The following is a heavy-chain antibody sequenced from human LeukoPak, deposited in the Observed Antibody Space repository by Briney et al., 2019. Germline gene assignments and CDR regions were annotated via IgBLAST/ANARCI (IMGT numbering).Heavy chain of an antibody. CDR2: INHSGST. J-gene: IGHJ4*02. CDR3: AYDTYYYDSSCPYYFDY. CDR1: GGSFSGYY. Sequence: SETLSLTCAVYGGSFSGYYWSWIRQPPGKGLEWIGEINHSGSTNYNPSLKSRVTISVDTSKNQFSLKLSSVTAADTAVYYCAYDTYYYDSSCPYYFDYWGQGTLVTVSS. V-gene: IGHV4-34*01. D-gene: IGHD3-22*01.